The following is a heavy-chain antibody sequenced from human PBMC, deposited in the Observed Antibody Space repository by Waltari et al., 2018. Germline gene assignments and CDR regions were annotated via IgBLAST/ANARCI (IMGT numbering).Heavy chain of an antibody. V-gene: IGHV1-24*01. D-gene: IGHD2-15*01. CDR1: GYTLTELS. CDR2: FDPEDGET. Sequence: QVQLVQSGAEVKKPGASVKVSCKVSGYTLTELSMHWVRQAPGKGLEWMGGFDPEDGETIYAQKFQGRVTMTEDTSTDTAYMELSSLRSEDTAVYYCARKYLSRRSDIVVEDYYYMDVWGKGTTVIVSS. CDR3: ARKYLSRRSDIVVEDYYYMDV. J-gene: IGHJ6*03.